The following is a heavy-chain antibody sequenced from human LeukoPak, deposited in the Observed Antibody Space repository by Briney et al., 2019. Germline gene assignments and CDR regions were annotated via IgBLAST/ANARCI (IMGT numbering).Heavy chain of an antibody. J-gene: IGHJ4*02. CDR2: ISGSGGST. CDR1: GFTVSSNY. V-gene: IGHV3-23*01. Sequence: GGSLRLSCAASGFTVSSNYMSWVRQAPGKGLEWVSVISGSGGSTYYADSVKGRFTISRDNSKNTLYLQMNSLRAEDTAVYYCAKRLDRHFDYWGQGTLVTVSS. CDR3: AKRLDRHFDY. D-gene: IGHD3-22*01.